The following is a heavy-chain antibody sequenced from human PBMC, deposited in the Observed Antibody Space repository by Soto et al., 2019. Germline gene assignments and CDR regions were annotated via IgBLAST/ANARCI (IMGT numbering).Heavy chain of an antibody. CDR1: GYHFTTYW. D-gene: IGHD3-10*01. V-gene: IGHV5-51*01. CDR3: ARLRMARAEGTYYYYYMGV. CDR2: IYPGNSNT. J-gene: IGHJ6*03. Sequence: PVESLKISCKGSGYHFTTYWIAWVRQMPGRGLEWMGIIYPGNSNTTYSPSFQGQVTISADKSISTAYLQWSSLKASDTAMYYCARLRMARAEGTYYYYYMGVWGKGTTVTVSS.